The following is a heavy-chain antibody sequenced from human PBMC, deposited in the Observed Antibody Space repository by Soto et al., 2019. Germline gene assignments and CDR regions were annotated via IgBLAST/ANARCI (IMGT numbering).Heavy chain of an antibody. V-gene: IGHV1-8*01. CDR1: GYTFTSYD. CDR3: ARGNDFWSGYWTDDAFDI. D-gene: IGHD3-3*01. J-gene: IGHJ3*02. Sequence: GASVKVSCKASGYTFTSYDINWVRQATGQGLEWMGWMNPNSGNTGYAQKFQGRVTMTRNTSISTAYMELSSLRSEDTAVHYCARGNDFWSGYWTDDAFDIWGQGTMVTVSS. CDR2: MNPNSGNT.